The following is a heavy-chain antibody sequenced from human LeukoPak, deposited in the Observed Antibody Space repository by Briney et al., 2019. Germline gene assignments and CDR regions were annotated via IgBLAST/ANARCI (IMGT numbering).Heavy chain of an antibody. CDR3: ARDNDYDSRPVY. J-gene: IGHJ4*02. V-gene: IGHV3-66*01. CDR2: IYSGGST. D-gene: IGHD3-22*01. CDR1: GFTVSSNY. Sequence: GGSLRLSCAASGFTVSSNYMSWVRQAPGKGLEWVSVIYSGGSTYYADSVKGRFTISRDNSKNTLYLQMNSLRAEDTAVYYCARDNDYDSRPVYWGQGTLVTVSS.